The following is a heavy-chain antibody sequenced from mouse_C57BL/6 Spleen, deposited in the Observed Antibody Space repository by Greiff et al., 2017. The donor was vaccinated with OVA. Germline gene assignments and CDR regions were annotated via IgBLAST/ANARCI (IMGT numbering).Heavy chain of an antibody. Sequence: QVQLQQSGAELVKPGASVKLSCKASGYTFTSYWMHWVKQRPGRGLEWIGRIDPSSGGTKYNEKFKSKATLTVDKPSSTAYMQLSSLTSADSAVYNCARAVYYGSSYLGYCDVWGTGTTVTVSS. D-gene: IGHD1-1*01. J-gene: IGHJ1*03. CDR2: IDPSSGGT. CDR3: ARAVYYGSSYLGYCDV. CDR1: GYTFTSYW. V-gene: IGHV1-72*01.